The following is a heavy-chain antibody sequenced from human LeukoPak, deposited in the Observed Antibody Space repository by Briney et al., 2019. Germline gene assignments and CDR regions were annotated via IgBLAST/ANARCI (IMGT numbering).Heavy chain of an antibody. V-gene: IGHV3-7*04. CDR3: ARGGGYCSSTSCYRLDY. D-gene: IGHD2-2*01. CDR2: IKQDGSEK. Sequence: PGGSLRLSCAASGFTFSSYWMSWVRQAPGKGLEWVANIKQDGSEKYYVDSVKGRFTISSDNARNSLYLQMNSLRAEDTAGYYCARGGGYCSSTSCYRLDYWGQGTLVTVSS. J-gene: IGHJ4*02. CDR1: GFTFSSYW.